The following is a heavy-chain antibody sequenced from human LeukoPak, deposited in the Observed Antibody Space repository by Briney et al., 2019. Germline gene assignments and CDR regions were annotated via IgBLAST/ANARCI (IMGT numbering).Heavy chain of an antibody. CDR3: AKDLVVPAKIFDY. CDR2: ISGSGGST. CDR1: GFTFNSYS. V-gene: IGHV3-23*01. D-gene: IGHD2-2*01. Sequence: GGSLRLSCEASGFTFNSYSFNWVRQAPGKGLEWVSAISGSGGSTYYADSVKGRFTISRDNSKNTLYLQMNSLRAEDTAVYYCAKDLVVPAKIFDYWGQGTLVTVSS. J-gene: IGHJ4*02.